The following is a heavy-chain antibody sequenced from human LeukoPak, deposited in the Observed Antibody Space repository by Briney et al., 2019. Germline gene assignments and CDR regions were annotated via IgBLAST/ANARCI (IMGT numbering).Heavy chain of an antibody. CDR1: GYSFTDYC. V-gene: IGHV5-51*01. Sequence: GESLKISCKGSGYSFTDYCIGWVRQMPGKGLEWMGIICPADSDTRYSPSFQGHVTISADKSISTAYLQWSSLKASDTAMYYRARRRSYSSGWDTWGQGTLVTVSS. J-gene: IGHJ4*02. D-gene: IGHD6-19*01. CDR3: ARRRSYSSGWDT. CDR2: ICPADSDT.